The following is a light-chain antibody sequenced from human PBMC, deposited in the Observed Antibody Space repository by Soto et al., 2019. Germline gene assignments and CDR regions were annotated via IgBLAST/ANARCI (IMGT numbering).Light chain of an antibody. Sequence: QSVLTQPRSVSGSPGQSVTISCTGTSSDVGGYNYVSWYQQHPGKAPKLMIYDVSKRPSGVPDRFSGSKSGNMASLTISGLQAEDEADYYCCSYAVTDYVFGTGTKLTVL. CDR2: DVS. V-gene: IGLV2-11*01. CDR1: SSDVGGYNY. J-gene: IGLJ1*01. CDR3: CSYAVTDYV.